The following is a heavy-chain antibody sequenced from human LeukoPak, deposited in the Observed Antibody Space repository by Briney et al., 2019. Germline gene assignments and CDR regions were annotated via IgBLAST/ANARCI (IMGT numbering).Heavy chain of an antibody. CDR3: ARTGPYYYGSGSYFDY. CDR1: GYTFTGYY. Sequence: GASVKVSCKASGYTFTGYYMHWVRQAPGQGLEWMGWINPNSGGTNYAQKFQGRVTMTRDTSISTAYVELSRLRSDDTAVYYCARTGPYYYGSGSYFDYWGQGTLVTVSS. CDR2: INPNSGGT. V-gene: IGHV1-2*02. J-gene: IGHJ4*02. D-gene: IGHD3-10*01.